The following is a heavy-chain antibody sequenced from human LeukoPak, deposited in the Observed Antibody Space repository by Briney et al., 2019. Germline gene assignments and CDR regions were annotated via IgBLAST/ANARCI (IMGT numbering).Heavy chain of an antibody. J-gene: IGHJ4*01. CDR2: IYSSGST. V-gene: IGHV4-4*07. CDR1: GGSISSYY. Sequence: PSETLSLTCTVSGGSISSYYWSWIRQPAGKGLEWIGRIYSSGSTNYNPSLKSRVTMSVDTSKNQFFLKLSSVTAADTAVYYCASLILHDTSGYSRRYFDYWGQGTLVTVSS. D-gene: IGHD3-22*01. CDR3: ASLILHDTSGYSRRYFDY.